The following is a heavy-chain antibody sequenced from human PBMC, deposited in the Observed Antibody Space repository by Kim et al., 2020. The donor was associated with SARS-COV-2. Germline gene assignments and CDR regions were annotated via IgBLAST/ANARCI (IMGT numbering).Heavy chain of an antibody. CDR2: IYYSGST. J-gene: IGHJ5*02. Sequence: SETLSLTCTVSGGSISSGGYYWSWIRQHPGKGLEWIGYIYYSGSTYYNPSLKSRVTISVDTSKNQFSLKLSSVTAADTAVYYCARRSPAAMDANWFDPWGQGTLVTVSS. CDR1: GGSISSGGYY. V-gene: IGHV4-31*03. D-gene: IGHD2-2*01. CDR3: ARRSPAAMDANWFDP.